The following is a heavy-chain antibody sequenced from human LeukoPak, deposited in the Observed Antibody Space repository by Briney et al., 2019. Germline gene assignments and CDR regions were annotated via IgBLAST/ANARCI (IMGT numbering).Heavy chain of an antibody. Sequence: GGSLTLFCVASGFTFKNYPMYWLRQAPGKGLEWVSGVFGCGGSAHYADSVKGRFTISRDNSKNTVYLEMNSLRAEDTAIYYCGKTTTGYSSGQKPAWPVDYWGQGTLVTVSS. D-gene: IGHD6-19*01. V-gene: IGHV3-23*01. J-gene: IGHJ4*02. CDR3: GKTTTGYSSGQKPAWPVDY. CDR2: VFGCGGSA. CDR1: GFTFKNYP.